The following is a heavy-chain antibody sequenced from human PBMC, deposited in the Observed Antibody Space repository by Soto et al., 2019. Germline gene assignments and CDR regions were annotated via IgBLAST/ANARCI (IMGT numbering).Heavy chain of an antibody. CDR3: ARAFLWFGELSGMDV. J-gene: IGHJ6*02. D-gene: IGHD3-10*01. CDR2: ISYDGSNK. V-gene: IGHV3-30-3*01. CDR1: GFTFSSYA. Sequence: GGSLRLSCAASGFTFSSYAMHWVRQAPGKGLEWVAVISYDGSNKYYADSVKGRFTISRDNSKNTLYLQMNSLRAEDTAVYYCARAFLWFGELSGMDVWGQGTTVTVS.